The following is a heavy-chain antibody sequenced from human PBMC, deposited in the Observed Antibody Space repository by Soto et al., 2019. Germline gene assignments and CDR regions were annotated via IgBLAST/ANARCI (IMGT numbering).Heavy chain of an antibody. CDR3: ARELWANDAFDI. D-gene: IGHD5-18*01. CDR1: GGSISSSSYY. J-gene: IGHJ3*02. Sequence: SETLSLTCTVSGGSISSSSYYWGWIRQPPGKGLEWIGSIYYSGSTYYNPSLKSRVTISVDTSKNQFSLKLSSVTAADTAVYYCARELWANDAFDIWGQGTMVTVSS. V-gene: IGHV4-39*07. CDR2: IYYSGST.